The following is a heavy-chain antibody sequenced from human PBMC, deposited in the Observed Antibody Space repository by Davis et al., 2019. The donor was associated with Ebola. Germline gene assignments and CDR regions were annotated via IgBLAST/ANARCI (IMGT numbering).Heavy chain of an antibody. CDR2: INPSGGST. V-gene: IGHV1-46*01. D-gene: IGHD2-8*01. J-gene: IGHJ4*02. CDR1: GYTFTSYY. CDR3: ARRVYSRSGFDS. Sequence: ASVKVSCKASGYTFTSYYMHWVRQAPGQGLEWMGIINPSGGSTSYAQKFQGRVTMTRDTSTSTVYMELSTLTSEDTAVYYCARRVYSRSGFDSWGQGTLVTVSS.